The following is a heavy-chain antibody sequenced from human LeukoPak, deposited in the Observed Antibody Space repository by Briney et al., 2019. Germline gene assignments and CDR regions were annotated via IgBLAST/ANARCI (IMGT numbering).Heavy chain of an antibody. CDR2: INPNTGDT. Sequence: ASVKVSCKGSGYTFTAYYVHWVRQAPAQGLEWIGWINPNTGDTNYAPKFQGMVTMIKDTSTNSAYMELNKLTSDDTAVYYCGRGNKSFDPWGQGTLVTVSS. CDR1: GYTFTAYY. V-gene: IGHV1-2*02. CDR3: GRGNKSFDP. J-gene: IGHJ5*02.